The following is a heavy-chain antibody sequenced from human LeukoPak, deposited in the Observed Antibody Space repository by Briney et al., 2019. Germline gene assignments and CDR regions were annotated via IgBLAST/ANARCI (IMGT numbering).Heavy chain of an antibody. CDR1: GGSISSYY. CDR2: IYTSGST. Sequence: SSETLSLTCTVSGGSISSYYWSWIRQPAGKGLEWIGRIYTSGSTNYNPSLKSRVTMSVDTSKNQFSLKLSSVTAADTAVYYCARDRRGLGYYYYMDVWGKGTTVTISS. V-gene: IGHV4-4*07. D-gene: IGHD3-10*01. CDR3: ARDRRGLGYYYYMDV. J-gene: IGHJ6*03.